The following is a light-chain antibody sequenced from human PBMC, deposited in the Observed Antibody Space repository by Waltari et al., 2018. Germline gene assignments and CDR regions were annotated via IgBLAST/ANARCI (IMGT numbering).Light chain of an antibody. V-gene: IGKV1-5*03. Sequence: DIQMTQSPSTLSASVGDRVTITCRASQTINNYLAWYQQKPGKAPKLLIYKASSLESGVPSRFSGSGSGTEFTLTISSLQPDDFATYYCQQYNSYSFGQGTKVEIK. CDR3: QQYNSYS. J-gene: IGKJ1*01. CDR2: KAS. CDR1: QTINNY.